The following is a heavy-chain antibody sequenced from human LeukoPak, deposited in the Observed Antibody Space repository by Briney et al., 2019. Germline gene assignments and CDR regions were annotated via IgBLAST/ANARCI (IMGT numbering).Heavy chain of an antibody. CDR3: ARAGVIAAAGNWFDP. CDR1: GGTFSSYA. D-gene: IGHD6-13*01. J-gene: IGHJ5*02. V-gene: IGHV1-69*13. CDR2: IIPIFGTA. Sequence: SVKVSCKASGGTFSSYAISWVRQAPGQGLEWMGGIIPIFGTANYAQKFQGRVTITADESTSTAYMELSSLRSEDTAVYYCARAGVIAAAGNWFDPWGQGTLVTVSS.